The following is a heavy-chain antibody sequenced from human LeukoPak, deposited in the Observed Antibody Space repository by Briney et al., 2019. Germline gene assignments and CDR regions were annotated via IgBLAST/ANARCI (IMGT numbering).Heavy chain of an antibody. V-gene: IGHV4-61*02. CDR1: GGSISSGSYY. CDR2: IYTSGST. D-gene: IGHD6-13*01. Sequence: SETLSLTCTVSGGSISSGSYYWSWIRQPAGKGLEWIGRIYTSGSTNYNPSLKSRVTISVDTSKSQFSLKLSSVTAADTAVYYCARDYPKYSSSWYYWFDPWGQGTLVTVSS. CDR3: ARDYPKYSSSWYYWFDP. J-gene: IGHJ5*02.